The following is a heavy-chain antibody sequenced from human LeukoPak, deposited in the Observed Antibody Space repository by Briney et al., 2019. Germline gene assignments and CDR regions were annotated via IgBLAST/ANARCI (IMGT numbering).Heavy chain of an antibody. CDR1: GFTFSSYS. CDR3: ARDSIAAAGYHPHYYYYYMDV. V-gene: IGHV3-48*04. Sequence: GGSLRLSCAASGFTFSSYSMNWVRQAPGKGLEWVSYISSSSSTIYYADSVKGRFTISRDNAKNSLYLQMNSVRAEDTAVYYCARDSIAAAGYHPHYYYYYMDVWGKGTTVTVSS. CDR2: ISSSSSTI. J-gene: IGHJ6*03. D-gene: IGHD6-13*01.